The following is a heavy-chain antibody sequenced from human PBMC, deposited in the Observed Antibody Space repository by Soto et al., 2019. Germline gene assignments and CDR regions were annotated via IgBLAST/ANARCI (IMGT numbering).Heavy chain of an antibody. CDR2: IIPIFGTA. Sequence: QVQLVQSGAEVKTPGSSVKVSCKASGGTFSSYAISWVRQAPGQGIEWMGGIIPIFGTANYAQKFQGRVTITADESTSTAYMELSSLRSEDTAVYYCARDSIVGATTPDAFDIWGQGTMVTVSS. CDR1: GGTFSSYA. CDR3: ARDSIVGATTPDAFDI. D-gene: IGHD1-26*01. V-gene: IGHV1-69*12. J-gene: IGHJ3*02.